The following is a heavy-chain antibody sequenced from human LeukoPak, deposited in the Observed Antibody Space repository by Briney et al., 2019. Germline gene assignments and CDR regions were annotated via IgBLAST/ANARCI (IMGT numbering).Heavy chain of an antibody. D-gene: IGHD2-15*01. CDR2: ISSSSTYI. Sequence: PGGSLRLSCAASGFTYSSYSMNWVRQAPGKGQEWVSSISSSSTYIYYADSVKSRFTISRDNAKNSLYLQMNSLRAEDTAVYYCARVRGIVVVVAAKLGGHYFDYWGQGTLVTVSS. CDR3: ARVRGIVVVVAAKLGGHYFDY. J-gene: IGHJ4*02. V-gene: IGHV3-21*01. CDR1: GFTYSSYS.